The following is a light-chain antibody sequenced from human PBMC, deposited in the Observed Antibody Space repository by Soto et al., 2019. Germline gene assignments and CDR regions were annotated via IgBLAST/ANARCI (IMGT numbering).Light chain of an antibody. CDR2: DAS. CDR3: PQYNNWLRWT. V-gene: IGKV3-15*01. J-gene: IGKJ1*01. CDR1: QSISSN. Sequence: EIVMTQSPATLSVSPGERATLSCRASQSISSNLAWYQQKPGQGPRLLIYDASTRATGIPARFSGSGSGTDFTLTISSLQSEDFAVYYCPQYNNWLRWTFGQGTKVDIK.